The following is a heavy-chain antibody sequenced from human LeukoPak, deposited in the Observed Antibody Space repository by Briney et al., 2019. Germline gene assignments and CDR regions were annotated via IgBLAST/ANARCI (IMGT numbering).Heavy chain of an antibody. CDR3: ATDRTLYCSSTSCYDSRTSHI. CDR2: FDPEDGET. Sequence: ASVKVSCKVSGYTLTELSMHWVRQAPGKGLEWMGGFDPEDGETIYARKFQGRVTMTEDTSTDTAYMELSSLRSEDTAVYYCATDRTLYCSSTSCYDSRTSHIWGQGTMVTVSS. CDR1: GYTLTELS. D-gene: IGHD2-2*01. V-gene: IGHV1-24*01. J-gene: IGHJ3*02.